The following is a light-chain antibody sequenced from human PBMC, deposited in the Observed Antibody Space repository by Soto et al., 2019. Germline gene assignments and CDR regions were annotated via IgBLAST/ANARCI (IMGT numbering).Light chain of an antibody. V-gene: IGKV3-15*01. CDR1: QSISIN. J-gene: IGKJ4*01. CDR2: GAS. Sequence: EIVLTQSPGTLSVSPGDRVTLSCRASQSISINLAWYQQKPGQAPRLLIYGASTRATGIPARFSGSGSGTEFTLTISSLQSEDFAVYYCQQYNNWPFTFGGGTKVDIK. CDR3: QQYNNWPFT.